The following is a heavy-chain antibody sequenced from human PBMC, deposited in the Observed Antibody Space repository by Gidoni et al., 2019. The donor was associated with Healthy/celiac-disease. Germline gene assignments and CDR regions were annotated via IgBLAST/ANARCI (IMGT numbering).Heavy chain of an antibody. CDR3: TTARYYYDSSAYWFDP. D-gene: IGHD3-22*01. Sequence: EVQLVESGGGLVKPGGSLRLSCAASGFTFSNAWMSWVRQAPGKGLEWVGRIKSKTDGGTTDYAAPVKGRFTISRDDSKNTLYLQMNSLKTEDTAVYYCTTARYYYDSSAYWFDPWGQGTLVTVSS. V-gene: IGHV3-15*01. CDR1: GFTFSNAW. CDR2: IKSKTDGGTT. J-gene: IGHJ5*02.